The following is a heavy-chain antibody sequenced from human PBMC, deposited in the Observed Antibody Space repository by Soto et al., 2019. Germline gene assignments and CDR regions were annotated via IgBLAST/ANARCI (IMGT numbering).Heavy chain of an antibody. J-gene: IGHJ4*02. CDR1: GFTFSSYA. CDR3: ARASNGWYYDY. CDR2: ISYDGSNK. D-gene: IGHD6-19*01. V-gene: IGHV3-30-3*01. Sequence: QVQLVESGGGVVQPGRSLRLSCAASGFTFSSYAMHWVRQAPGKGLEWVAVISYDGSNKYYADSVKGRFTISRDNSKNTLYLQMNSLRAEDTAVYYYARASNGWYYDYWGQGTLVTVSS.